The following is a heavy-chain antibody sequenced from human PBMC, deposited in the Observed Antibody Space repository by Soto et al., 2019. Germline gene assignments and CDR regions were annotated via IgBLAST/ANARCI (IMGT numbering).Heavy chain of an antibody. V-gene: IGHV2-5*01. CDR3: AHSDYIRPLDS. CDR2: IYWHDDK. D-gene: IGHD4-17*01. J-gene: IGHJ4*02. CDR1: GFSLSTTGVG. Sequence: QITLKESGPTLVKPTQTLTLTCTYSGFSLSTTGVGVGWIRQPPGKALECLALIYWHDDKRCSPSLKSRLTITKDTAKNQVVLTMTNMDPLDTATYSCAHSDYIRPLDSWGQGTRVTVSS.